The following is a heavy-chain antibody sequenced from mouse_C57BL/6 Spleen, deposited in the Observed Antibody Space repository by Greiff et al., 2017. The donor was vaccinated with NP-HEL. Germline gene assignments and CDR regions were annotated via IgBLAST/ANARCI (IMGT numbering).Heavy chain of an antibody. D-gene: IGHD1-1*01. CDR1: GFTFSSSA. CDR3: ARDHFYGSSYNAMDY. J-gene: IGHJ4*01. CDR2: ISDGGSYT. Sequence: EVKLMESGGGLVKPGGSLKLSCAASGFTFSSSAMSWVRQTPEKRLEWVATISDGGSYTYYPDNVKGRFTISRDNAKNNLYLQMSHLKSEDTAMYYCARDHFYGSSYNAMDYWGQGTSVTVSS. V-gene: IGHV5-4*01.